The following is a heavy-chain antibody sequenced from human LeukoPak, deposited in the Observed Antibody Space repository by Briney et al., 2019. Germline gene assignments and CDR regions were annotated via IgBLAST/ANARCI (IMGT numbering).Heavy chain of an antibody. V-gene: IGHV4-4*07. CDR3: ARLGSYSDH. CDR2: VDTSGST. Sequence: SETLSLTCSVSSGSISSFYWTWVRQSAWKGLEWIGRVDTSGSTHYNPSLKGRATMSLDTSEYQFSLRLTSVTAADTAVYYCARLGSYSDHWGQGTLVTVSS. D-gene: IGHD1-26*01. J-gene: IGHJ4*02. CDR1: SGSISSFY.